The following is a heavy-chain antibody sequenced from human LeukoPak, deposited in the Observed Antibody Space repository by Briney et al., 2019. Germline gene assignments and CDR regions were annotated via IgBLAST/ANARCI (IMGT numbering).Heavy chain of an antibody. V-gene: IGHV4-30-2*01. J-gene: IGHJ4*02. CDR3: ARGYSYEYYFDY. Sequence: SETLSLTCAVSGGSISSGGYSWSWVRQPPGKGLEWIGYIYHSGSTYYNPSLKSRVTISVDRSKNQFSLKLSSVTAADTAVYYCARGYSYEYYFDYWGQGTLVTVSS. D-gene: IGHD5-18*01. CDR1: GGSISSGGYS. CDR2: IYHSGST.